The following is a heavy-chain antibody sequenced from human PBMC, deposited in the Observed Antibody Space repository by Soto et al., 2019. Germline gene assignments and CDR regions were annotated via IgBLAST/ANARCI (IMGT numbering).Heavy chain of an antibody. V-gene: IGHV3-48*03. J-gene: IGHJ6*02. CDR3: ARDIYYDFWSGSFSYYYYGMDV. Sequence: GGSLRLSCAASGFTFSSYEMNWVRQAPGKGLEWVSYISSSGSTIYYADSVKGRFTISRDNAKNSLYLQMNSLRAEDTAVYYCARDIYYDFWSGSFSYYYYGMDVWGQGTTVTVSS. D-gene: IGHD3-3*01. CDR1: GFTFSSYE. CDR2: ISSSGSTI.